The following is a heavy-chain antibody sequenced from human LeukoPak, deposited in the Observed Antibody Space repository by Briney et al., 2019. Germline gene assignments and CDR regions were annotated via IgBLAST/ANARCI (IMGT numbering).Heavy chain of an antibody. CDR3: ARDLGYTSSC. Sequence: GASVKVSCKASGGTFSSYAISWVRQAPGQGLEWMGGIIPIFGTANYAQKFQGRVTITADESTSTAYMELSRLRSDDTAVYYCARDLGYTSSCWGQGTLVTVSS. CDR2: IIPIFGTA. D-gene: IGHD6-13*01. J-gene: IGHJ4*02. CDR1: GGTFSSYA. V-gene: IGHV1-69*13.